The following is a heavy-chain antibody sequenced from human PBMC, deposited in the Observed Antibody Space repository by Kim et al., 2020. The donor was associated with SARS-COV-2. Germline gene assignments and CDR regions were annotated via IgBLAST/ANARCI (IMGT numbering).Heavy chain of an antibody. J-gene: IGHJ4*02. CDR3: ARSGLMVRGVEG. D-gene: IGHD3-10*01. Sequence: GYAQKFQGRVTMTRNTSISTAYMELSSLRSEDTAVYYCARSGLMVRGVEGWGQGTLVTVSS. V-gene: IGHV1-8*01.